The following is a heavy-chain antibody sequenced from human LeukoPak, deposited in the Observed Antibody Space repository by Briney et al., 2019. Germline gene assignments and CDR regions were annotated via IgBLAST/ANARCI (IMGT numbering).Heavy chain of an antibody. CDR3: ARLQSSGWYSPSFDY. Sequence: ASVKVSCKASGYTLTEYYMHWVRQAPGQGLDWMGWINPNSGGTNYAQRFQGGVTMTRDTSISTAYMELTNLRSDDTAVYYCARLQSSGWYSPSFDYWGQGTLVTVSS. J-gene: IGHJ4*02. D-gene: IGHD6-19*01. CDR1: GYTLTEYY. CDR2: INPNSGGT. V-gene: IGHV1-2*02.